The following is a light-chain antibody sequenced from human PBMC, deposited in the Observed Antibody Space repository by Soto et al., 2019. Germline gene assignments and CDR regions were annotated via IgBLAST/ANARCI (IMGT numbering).Light chain of an antibody. V-gene: IGKV3-11*01. CDR3: QQRRSWPPTIT. Sequence: EIVLTQSPATLSLSPGERATLSCRASQSVSTYLAWYQQRPGQAPRLLIYDASYRATDITPRFSGRGSGTDFPLTISGLESEDCAVYYCQQRRSWPPTITFGQGTRLDIQ. CDR1: QSVSTY. CDR2: DAS. J-gene: IGKJ5*01.